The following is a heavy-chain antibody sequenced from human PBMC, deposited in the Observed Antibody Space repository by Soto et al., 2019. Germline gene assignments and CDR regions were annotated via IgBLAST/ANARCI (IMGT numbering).Heavy chain of an antibody. J-gene: IGHJ6*03. V-gene: IGHV3-11*01. Sequence: GSLRLSCAASGFTFSDYYMSWIRQAPGKGLEWVSYISSSGSTIYYADSVKGRFTISRDNAKNSLYLQMNSLRAEDTAVYYCARALLDGTDYYYYYMDVWGKGTTVTVSS. CDR1: GFTFSDYY. CDR3: ARALLDGTDYYYYYMDV. CDR2: ISSSGSTI.